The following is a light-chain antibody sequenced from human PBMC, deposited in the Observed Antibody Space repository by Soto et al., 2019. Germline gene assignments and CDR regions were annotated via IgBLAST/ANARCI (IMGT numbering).Light chain of an antibody. J-gene: IGLJ1*01. CDR3: QSSVDTGNYYL. Sequence: SYELTQTPSVYVSTGHTARIPCSGDEVLEQDVDCYQQKQGQDPVVVINKDTERAAGIPERFAASSSRTTITLTISVFRAEDDADYYGQSSVDTGNYYLFGTVTKVTAL. CDR2: KDT. V-gene: IGLV3-25*02. CDR1: EVLEQD.